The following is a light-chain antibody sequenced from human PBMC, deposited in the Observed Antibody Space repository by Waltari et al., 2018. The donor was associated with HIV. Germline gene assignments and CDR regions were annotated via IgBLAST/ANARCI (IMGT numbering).Light chain of an antibody. V-gene: IGKV4-1*01. CDR3: QQSYSTPLT. Sequence: DIVLTQSPESLTVSLGEGASISCKSSQTLFYSPDNKNHLAWYQQKAGPSPKLLFSWASVRQPGVPDRVSGSGSGTNFTLTSASLQAEDVATYYCQQSYSTPLTFGPGTTVHI. CDR2: WAS. J-gene: IGKJ3*01. CDR1: QTLFYSPDNKNH.